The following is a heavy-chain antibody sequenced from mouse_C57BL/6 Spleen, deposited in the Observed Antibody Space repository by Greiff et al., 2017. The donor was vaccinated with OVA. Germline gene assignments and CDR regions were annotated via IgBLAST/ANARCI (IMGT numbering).Heavy chain of an antibody. CDR2: IDPETGGT. CDR3: ARGGDYDALFAY. V-gene: IGHV1-15*01. Sequence: QVQLQQSGAELVRPGASVTLSCKASGYTFTDYEMHWVKQTPVHGLEWIGAIDPETGGTAYNEKFKGKATLTADKSSSTAYMELRSLTSEDSAVYFCARGGDYDALFAYWGQGTLVTVSA. D-gene: IGHD2-4*01. J-gene: IGHJ3*01. CDR1: GYTFTDYE.